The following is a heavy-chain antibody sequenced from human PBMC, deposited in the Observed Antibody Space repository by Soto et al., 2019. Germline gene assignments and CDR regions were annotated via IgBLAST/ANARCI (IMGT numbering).Heavy chain of an antibody. Sequence: QVLLVQSGAEVKRPGSSVKVSCKVSGGTFSTYTISWVRQAPGQGLEWMGRIIPMFGLPNHAQKFXXRXPITADKSTHTSYLEMTGLTSEDTAVYYCAFDMNTGVVYFDNWGQGTLVTVSS. CDR2: IIPMFGLP. CDR1: GGTFSTYT. V-gene: IGHV1-69*02. CDR3: AFDMNTGVVYFDN. D-gene: IGHD3-3*01. J-gene: IGHJ4*02.